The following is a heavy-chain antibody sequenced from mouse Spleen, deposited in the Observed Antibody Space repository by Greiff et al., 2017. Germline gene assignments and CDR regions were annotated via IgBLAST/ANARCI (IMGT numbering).Heavy chain of an antibody. Sequence: EVQLVESGGGLVKPGGSLKLSCAASGFTFSSYAMSWVRQTPEKRLEWVATISSGGSYTYYPDSVKGRFTISRDNAKNTLYLQMSSLRSEDTAMYYCAGYSYYFDYWGQGTTLTVSS. CDR1: GFTFSSYA. CDR2: ISSGGSYT. V-gene: IGHV5-9-3*01. D-gene: IGHD2-3*01. CDR3: AGYSYYFDY. J-gene: IGHJ2*01.